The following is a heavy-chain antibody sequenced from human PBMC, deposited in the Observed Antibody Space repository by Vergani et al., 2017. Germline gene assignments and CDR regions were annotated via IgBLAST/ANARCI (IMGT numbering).Heavy chain of an antibody. V-gene: IGHV3-23*01. D-gene: IGHD3-22*01. CDR1: GFTFSSYA. J-gene: IGHJ4*02. Sequence: EVQLLESGGGLVQPGGSLRLSCAASGFTFSSYAMSWVRQAPGKGMEWVSVISGSGGSTYYAASVMCRFTISRDNSKNALYLQMNSLGAEGTAVYYGAKEDSSGYYLGSFDYWGQGTLVTVSS. CDR2: ISGSGGST. CDR3: AKEDSSGYYLGSFDY.